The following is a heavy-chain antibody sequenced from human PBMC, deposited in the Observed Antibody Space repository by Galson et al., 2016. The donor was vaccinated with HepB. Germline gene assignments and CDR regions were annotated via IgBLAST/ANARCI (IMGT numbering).Heavy chain of an antibody. CDR2: IYSGDGT. CDR1: GFVVSSTY. V-gene: IGHV3-53*01. D-gene: IGHD3-9*01. CDR3: ASEFPTYDILTLGY. Sequence: SLRLSCAASGFVVSSTYMSWVRQAPGKGLEWVSAIYSGDGTDYADSVKGRFTISRDNSENTLYLQMLSLRAEDTAVYYRASEFPTYDILTLGYWGQGTLVTVSS. J-gene: IGHJ4*02.